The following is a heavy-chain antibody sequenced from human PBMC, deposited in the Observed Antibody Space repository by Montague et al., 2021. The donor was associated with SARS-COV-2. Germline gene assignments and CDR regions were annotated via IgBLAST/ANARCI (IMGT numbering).Heavy chain of an antibody. D-gene: IGHD2-15*01. CDR2: IYHSGTT. J-gene: IGHJ4*02. V-gene: IGHV4-39*01. Sequence: SECQSLVYTVSGGSIISPMYDWGWIRQSPGKQLEWIGSIYHSGTTYYNPSLKSRVTMSIDTSKNQFHLALTSATAADTAVYYCARRSSGGARYDFWGQGTLVAVS. CDR3: ARRSSGGARYDF. CDR1: GGSIISPMYD.